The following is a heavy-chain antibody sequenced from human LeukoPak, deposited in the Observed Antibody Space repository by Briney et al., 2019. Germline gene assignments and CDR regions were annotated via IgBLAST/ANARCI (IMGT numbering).Heavy chain of an antibody. CDR2: VIPIFNTP. CDR3: SRVDRYHFYMDV. CDR1: GGTFNNYV. J-gene: IGHJ6*03. V-gene: IGHV1-69*05. Sequence: SSVTVSFKPSGGTFNNYVITWVRQAPGQGLAWLGGVIPIFNTPNYAQKIQGRVSITTDESTHTSYKELRSLSSEDTAVYYCSRVDRYHFYMDVWGKGTTVTVSS.